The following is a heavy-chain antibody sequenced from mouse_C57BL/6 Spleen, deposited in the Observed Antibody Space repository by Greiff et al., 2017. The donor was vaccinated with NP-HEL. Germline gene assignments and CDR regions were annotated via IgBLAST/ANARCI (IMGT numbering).Heavy chain of an antibody. V-gene: IGHV1-26*01. D-gene: IGHD6-2*01. CDR2: INPNNGGT. CDR3: ARRGGLYYYAMDY. J-gene: IGHJ4*01. CDR1: GYTFTDYY. Sequence: VQLQQSGPELVKPGASVKISCKASGYTFTDYYMNWVKQSHGKSLEWIGDINPNNGGTSYNQKFKGKATLTVDKSSSTAYMELRSLTSEDSAVYYCARRGGLYYYAMDYWGQGTSVTVSS.